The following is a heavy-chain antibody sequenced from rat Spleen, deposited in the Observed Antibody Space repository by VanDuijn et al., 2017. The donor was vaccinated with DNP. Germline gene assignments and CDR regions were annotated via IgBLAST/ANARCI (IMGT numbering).Heavy chain of an antibody. CDR3: ARHRTIMPYYYAMDA. Sequence: EVKLVESGGGLLQPGRSLKLSCAVSGFTFSDYYMAWVRQAPAKGLEWVATISYNGGTPYYRDSVKGRFTISRDNAQSTLYLQMDSLRSEDTATYYCARHRTIMPYYYAMDAWGQGASVTVSS. J-gene: IGHJ4*01. CDR2: ISYNGGTP. CDR1: GFTFSDYY. V-gene: IGHV5-7*01. D-gene: IGHD1-12*01.